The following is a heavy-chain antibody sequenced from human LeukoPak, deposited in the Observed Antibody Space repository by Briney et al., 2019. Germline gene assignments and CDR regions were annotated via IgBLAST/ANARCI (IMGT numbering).Heavy chain of an antibody. J-gene: IGHJ4*02. Sequence: SETLSLTCTVSGGSMSSYYWNWIRQPPGKGLEWIGYIYYSGSTNYNPSLKSRVTISVDTSKNQFSLKLTSVTAADTAVYYCARHGCSGGSCYFDYWGQGTLVTVSS. CDR2: IYYSGST. V-gene: IGHV4-59*08. D-gene: IGHD2-15*01. CDR3: ARHGCSGGSCYFDY. CDR1: GGSMSSYY.